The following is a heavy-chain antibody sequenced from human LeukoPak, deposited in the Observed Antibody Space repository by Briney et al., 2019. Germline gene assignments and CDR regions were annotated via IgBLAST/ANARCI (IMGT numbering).Heavy chain of an antibody. J-gene: IGHJ4*02. V-gene: IGHV4-59*12. CDR1: GGSISSYY. CDR2: IYYSGST. D-gene: IGHD6-13*01. CDR3: TRDRVAAAVPDY. Sequence: SETLSLTCTVSGGSISSYYWSWIRQPPGKGLEWIGYIYYSGSTNYNPSLKSRVTISVDTSKNHFSLKLSSVTAADTALYYCTRDRVAAAVPDYWGQGTLVTVSS.